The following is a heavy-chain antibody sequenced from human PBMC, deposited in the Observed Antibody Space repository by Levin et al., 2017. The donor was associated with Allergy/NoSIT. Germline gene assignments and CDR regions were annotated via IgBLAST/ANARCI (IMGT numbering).Heavy chain of an antibody. CDR3: ARVGKRGYYDSSGPRNWYFDR. V-gene: IGHV1-69*06. J-gene: IGHJ2*01. D-gene: IGHD3-22*01. CDR1: GGTFSSYA. Sequence: SVKVSCKASGGTFSSYAISWVRQAPGQGLEWMGGIIPIFGTANYAQKFQGRVTITADKSTSTAYMELSSLRSEDTAVYYCARVGKRGYYDSSGPRNWYFDRWGRGTLVTVSS. CDR2: IIPIFGTA.